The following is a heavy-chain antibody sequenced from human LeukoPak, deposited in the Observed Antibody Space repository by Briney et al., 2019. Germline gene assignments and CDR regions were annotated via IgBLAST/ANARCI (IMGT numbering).Heavy chain of an antibody. D-gene: IGHD2-2*01. J-gene: IGHJ6*04. Sequence: GGSLRLSCAAYGFTFSSYDMSWDRRAPGKGLEWVSAISGSGGSTYYADSVKGRFTISRDNSKNTLYLQMNSLRAEDTAVYYCAKDQYQLLVRSYYYYGMDVWGKGTTVTVSS. CDR2: ISGSGGST. CDR1: GFTFSSYD. CDR3: AKDQYQLLVRSYYYYGMDV. V-gene: IGHV3-23*01.